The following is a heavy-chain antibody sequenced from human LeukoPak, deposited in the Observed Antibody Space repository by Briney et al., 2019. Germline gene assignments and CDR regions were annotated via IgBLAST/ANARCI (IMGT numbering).Heavy chain of an antibody. V-gene: IGHV4-59*01. D-gene: IGHD3-10*01. CDR1: GGSISSYY. J-gene: IGHJ6*01. Sequence: SETLSLTCTVSGGSISSYYWSWIRQPPGKGLEWIGYLYYSGSTNYNPSLKSRVTISVDTSKNQFSLKLSSVTAADTAVYYCARDRDAFYGSGFYYNMDVWGPGTTVIVSS. CDR2: LYYSGST. CDR3: ARDRDAFYGSGFYYNMDV.